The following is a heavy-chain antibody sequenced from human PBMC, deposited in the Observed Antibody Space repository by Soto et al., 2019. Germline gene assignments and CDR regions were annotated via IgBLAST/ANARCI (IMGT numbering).Heavy chain of an antibody. CDR2: IGSADDP. D-gene: IGHD2-15*01. Sequence: LRLSCAASGFSFSTYDMHWVRQVSGKGLEWVSAIGSADDPYYLGSVKGRFTISRENAKNSLYLQMNSLRAGDTAVYYCARAYSGRLPRRADYYYAMDVWGLGTTVTVSS. CDR1: GFSFSTYD. CDR3: ARAYSGRLPRRADYYYAMDV. J-gene: IGHJ6*02. V-gene: IGHV3-13*05.